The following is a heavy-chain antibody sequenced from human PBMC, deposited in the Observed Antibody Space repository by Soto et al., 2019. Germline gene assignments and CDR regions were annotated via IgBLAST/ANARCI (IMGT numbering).Heavy chain of an antibody. CDR1: GGTFSSYT. CDR2: IIPILGIA. CDR3: AAFGLGIGSYIYYYYGMDV. D-gene: IGHD1-26*01. J-gene: IGHJ6*02. V-gene: IGHV1-69*02. Sequence: SVKVSCKAPGGTFSSYTISWVRQAPGQGLEWMGRIIPILGIANYAQKFQCRVTITRDKSTTPAYMELSSLRSEDTAVYYCAAFGLGIGSYIYYYYGMDVWGQGTTVTVSS.